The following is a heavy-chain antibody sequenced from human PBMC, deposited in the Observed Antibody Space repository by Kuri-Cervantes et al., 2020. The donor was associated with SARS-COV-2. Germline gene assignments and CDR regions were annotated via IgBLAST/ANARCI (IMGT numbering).Heavy chain of an antibody. Sequence: ASVKVSCKVSGNTLTELPLHWVRQAPGKGLEWMGGFDPEQREIIYAQKFQGRVSMTEDTSTDTAYMELSSLRSEDTAVYYCAFDYGDYDFRLYWGQGALVTVSS. CDR1: GNTLTELP. CDR2: FDPEQREI. D-gene: IGHD4-17*01. V-gene: IGHV1-24*01. J-gene: IGHJ4*02. CDR3: AFDYGDYDFRLY.